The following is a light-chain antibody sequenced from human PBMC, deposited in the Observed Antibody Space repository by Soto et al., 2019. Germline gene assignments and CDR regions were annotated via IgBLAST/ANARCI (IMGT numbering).Light chain of an antibody. J-gene: IGLJ1*01. Sequence: QSVLAQPRSVSGSPGQSVTISCTGTSSDVGGYNYVSWYQQHPGKAPKLMIYDVNKRPSGVPDRFSGSKSGNTASLTISGLQAEDEADYYCCSYAGSYTLVFGTGTKATV. V-gene: IGLV2-11*01. CDR2: DVN. CDR1: SSDVGGYNY. CDR3: CSYAGSYTLV.